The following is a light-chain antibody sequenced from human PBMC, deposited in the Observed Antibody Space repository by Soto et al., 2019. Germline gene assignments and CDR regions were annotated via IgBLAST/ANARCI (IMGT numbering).Light chain of an antibody. CDR2: SDN. V-gene: IGLV1-44*01. CDR3: ASRDDSQSGRV. Sequence: QSVLTQPPSASGTPGQRVTISCSGSSSNIGINTVNWYQQLAGTAPKLLIYSDNQRPSGVPDRFSGSKSGTSASLAISGLQSEDDADYFCASRDDSQSGRVFGGGTNVTVL. CDR1: SSNIGINT. J-gene: IGLJ3*02.